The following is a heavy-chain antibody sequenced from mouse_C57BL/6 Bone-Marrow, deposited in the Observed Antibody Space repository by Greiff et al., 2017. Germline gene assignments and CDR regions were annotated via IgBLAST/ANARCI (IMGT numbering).Heavy chain of an antibody. CDR2: ILPGSGST. D-gene: IGHD1-1*01. CDR3: SRGFYSYGSSPGGYFDV. Sequence: QVQLKQSGAELMKPGASVKLSCKATGYTFTGYWIEWVKQRPGHGLEWIGEILPGSGSTNYNEKFKGKATFTADTSSNTAYMQRSSLTTEDSAIYYWSRGFYSYGSSPGGYFDVWGTGTTVTVSS. V-gene: IGHV1-9*01. CDR1: GYTFTGYW. J-gene: IGHJ1*03.